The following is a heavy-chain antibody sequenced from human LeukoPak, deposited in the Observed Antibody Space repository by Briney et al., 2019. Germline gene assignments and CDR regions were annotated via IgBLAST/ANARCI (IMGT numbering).Heavy chain of an antibody. CDR2: ISYDGSNK. J-gene: IGHJ3*02. Sequence: PGRSLRLSCAASGFTFSSYGMHWVRQAPGKGLEWVAVISYDGSNKYYADSVKGRFTISRDNAKNSLYLQMNSLRDEDTAVYYCARVRAFDIWGQGTMVTVSS. CDR1: GFTFSSYG. V-gene: IGHV3-30*03. CDR3: ARVRAFDI.